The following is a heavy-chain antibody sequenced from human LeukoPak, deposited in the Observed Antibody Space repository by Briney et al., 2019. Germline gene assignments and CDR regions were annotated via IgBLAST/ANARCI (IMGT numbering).Heavy chain of an antibody. J-gene: IGHJ4*02. V-gene: IGHV3-23*01. Sequence: GRSLRVSCAPSGFPFSSYAMTWVRLSPGNGLEWVSSIRPVADKTYYADSVRGRFTLSRDNSKNMVYLQMNGLRAGDTALYYCAQDWYKDDSGIDFWGQGTLVTVS. CDR3: AQDWYKDDSGIDF. D-gene: IGHD1-14*01. CDR2: IRPVADKT. CDR1: GFPFSSYA.